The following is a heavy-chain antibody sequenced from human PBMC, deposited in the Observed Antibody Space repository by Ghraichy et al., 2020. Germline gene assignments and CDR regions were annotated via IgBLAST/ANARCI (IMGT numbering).Heavy chain of an antibody. D-gene: IGHD3-16*01. J-gene: IGHJ6*02. Sequence: SETLSLTCTVSGGSISSYYWSWIRQPPGKGLEWIGYIYYSGSTNYNPSLKSRVTISVDTSKNQFSLKLSSVTAADTAVYYCARGVMGVYYYYYGMDVWGQGTTVTVSS. V-gene: IGHV4-59*01. CDR3: ARGVMGVYYYYYGMDV. CDR1: GGSISSYY. CDR2: IYYSGST.